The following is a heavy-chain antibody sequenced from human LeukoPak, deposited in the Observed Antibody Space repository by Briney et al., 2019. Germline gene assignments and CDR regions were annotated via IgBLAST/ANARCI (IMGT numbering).Heavy chain of an antibody. CDR2: ISSISSYI. D-gene: IGHD3-10*01. Sequence: GGYLRLSCAASGFTFSSYSMNWVRQAPGKGLEWVSCISSISSYIYYADSVKGRFTISRDNAKNSLYLHMNSLRAEDTAVYYCARAGVTGTYDYWGQGTLVTVSS. J-gene: IGHJ4*02. V-gene: IGHV3-21*01. CDR3: ARAGVTGTYDY. CDR1: GFTFSSYS.